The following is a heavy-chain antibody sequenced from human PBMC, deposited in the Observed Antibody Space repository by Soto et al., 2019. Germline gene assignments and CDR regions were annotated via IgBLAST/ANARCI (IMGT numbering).Heavy chain of an antibody. D-gene: IGHD3-3*01. J-gene: IGHJ3*02. V-gene: IGHV3-30-3*01. Sequence: QVQLVESGGGVVQPGRSLRLSCAASGFTFSSYAMHWVRQAPGKGLEWVAVISYDGSNKYYADSVKGRFTISRDNSKNTLYLQMNSLRAEDTAVYYCARELRFLTAFDIWGQGTMVTVSS. CDR3: ARELRFLTAFDI. CDR2: ISYDGSNK. CDR1: GFTFSSYA.